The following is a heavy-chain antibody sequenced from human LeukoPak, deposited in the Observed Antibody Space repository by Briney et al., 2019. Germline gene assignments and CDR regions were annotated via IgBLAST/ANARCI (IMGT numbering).Heavy chain of an antibody. CDR2: ISAYNGNT. CDR1: GYTFTSYG. J-gene: IGHJ6*02. CDR3: ARDQYYYDSSGYYGDYYYGMDV. V-gene: IGHV1-18*01. D-gene: IGHD3-22*01. Sequence: ASVKVSFKASGYTFTSYGISWVRQAPGQGLEWMGWISAYNGNTNYAQKLQGRVTMTTDTFTSTAYMELRSLRSDDTAVYYCARDQYYYDSSGYYGDYYYGMDVWGQGTTVTVSS.